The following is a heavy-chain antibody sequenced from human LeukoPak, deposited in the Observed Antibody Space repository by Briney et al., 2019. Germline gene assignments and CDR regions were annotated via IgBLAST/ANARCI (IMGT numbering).Heavy chain of an antibody. CDR3: ARGYDSSGYYNDLAFDY. J-gene: IGHJ4*02. D-gene: IGHD3-22*01. CDR2: IYYSGST. V-gene: IGHV4-59*01. CDR1: GDSISTYY. Sequence: SETLSLTCTVSGDSISTYYWSWIRQPPGKRLEWIGYIYYSGSTNYNPSLKSRVTISVDTSKNQFSLKLNSVTAADTAVYYCARGYDSSGYYNDLAFDYWGQGTPVTVSS.